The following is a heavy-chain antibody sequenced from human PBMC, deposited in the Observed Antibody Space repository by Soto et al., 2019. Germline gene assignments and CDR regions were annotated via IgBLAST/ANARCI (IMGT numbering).Heavy chain of an antibody. CDR2: ISSGSSDI. J-gene: IGHJ4*02. Sequence: EVQLVESGGGLVKPGGSLRLSCAASGFTFSSYSMNWVRQAPGKGLEWVSSISSGSSDIYYADSVKGRFTISRDNAKNLLYLQMNSLRAADTAVYYCGSRHLVHGEPHRFDYWGQGTLVSVSS. V-gene: IGHV3-21*01. CDR1: GFTFSSYS. D-gene: IGHD4-17*01. CDR3: GSRHLVHGEPHRFDY.